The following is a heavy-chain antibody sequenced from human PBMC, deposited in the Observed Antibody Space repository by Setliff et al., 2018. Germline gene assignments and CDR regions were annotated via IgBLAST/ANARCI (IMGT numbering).Heavy chain of an antibody. CDR3: ARMSGFQYMDV. V-gene: IGHV4-61*09. CDR1: GDSISSRRSY. CDR2: IYTSWST. Sequence: SETLSLTCTVSGDSISSRRSYWGWFRQPAGEGPEWIGQIYTSWSTNYNPSLKSRVTISLDTSKNQFSLSLSSVTAADTAVYYCARMSGFQYMDVRGKGTTVTVSS. J-gene: IGHJ6*03. D-gene: IGHD3-3*01.